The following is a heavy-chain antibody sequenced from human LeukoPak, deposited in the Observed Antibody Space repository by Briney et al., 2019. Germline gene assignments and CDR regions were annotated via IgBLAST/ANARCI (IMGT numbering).Heavy chain of an antibody. V-gene: IGHV4-34*01. Sequence: SETLSLTCAVYGGPFSGYYWSWIRQPPGKGLEWIGEINHSGRTKYNPSLKSRVTISVDTSKNQFSLKLSSVTAADTAVYYCARRVGRYFGERAYYYNYMDVWGKGTTVTISS. CDR2: INHSGRT. CDR1: GGPFSGYY. D-gene: IGHD3-10*01. J-gene: IGHJ6*03. CDR3: ARRVGRYFGERAYYYNYMDV.